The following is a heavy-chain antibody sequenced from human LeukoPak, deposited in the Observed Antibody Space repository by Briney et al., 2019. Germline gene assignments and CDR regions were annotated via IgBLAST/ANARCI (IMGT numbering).Heavy chain of an antibody. V-gene: IGHV4-34*01. J-gene: IGHJ4*02. Sequence: SETLSLTCAVYGGSFSGYYWSWIRQPPGKGLEWTGEINHSGSTNYNPSLKSRVTISVDTSKNQFSLKLSSVTAADTAVYYCARVRSSSSVVDYWGQGTLVTVSS. CDR3: ARVRSSSSVVDY. CDR1: GGSFSGYY. D-gene: IGHD6-6*01. CDR2: INHSGST.